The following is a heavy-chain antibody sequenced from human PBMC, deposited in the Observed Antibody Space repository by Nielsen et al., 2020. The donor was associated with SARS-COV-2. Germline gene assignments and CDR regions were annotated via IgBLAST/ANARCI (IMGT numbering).Heavy chain of an antibody. V-gene: IGHV4-59*08. J-gene: IGHJ6*02. D-gene: IGHD3-10*01. CDR3: AQRFGEPYGMDV. Sequence: SETLSLTCTVSGDSMSSYYWIWIRQPPGKGLEWIGYIYYSGSTNYNPSLKSRVTISVDTSKNQFSLKLSSVTAADTAVYYRAQRFGEPYGMDVWGQGTTVTVSS. CDR2: IYYSGST. CDR1: GDSMSSYY.